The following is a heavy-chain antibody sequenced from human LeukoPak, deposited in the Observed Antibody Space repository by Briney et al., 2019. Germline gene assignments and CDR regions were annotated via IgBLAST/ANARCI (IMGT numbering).Heavy chain of an antibody. Sequence: SETLSLTCAVYGGSFSGYYWSWIRQPPGKGLEWIGEINHSGSTNYNPSLKSRVTISVDTSKNQFSLKLSSVTAADTAVYYCAREYPEQRLVLAYFDYWGQGTLVTVSS. CDR3: AREYPEQRLVLAYFDY. CDR1: GGSFSGYY. V-gene: IGHV4-34*01. CDR2: INHSGST. J-gene: IGHJ4*02. D-gene: IGHD6-13*01.